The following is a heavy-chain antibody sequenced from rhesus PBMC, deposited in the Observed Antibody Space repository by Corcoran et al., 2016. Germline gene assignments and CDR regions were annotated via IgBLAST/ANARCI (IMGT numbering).Heavy chain of an antibody. D-gene: IGHD3S6*01. J-gene: IGHJ5-2*02. CDR1: GDSISSFNW. CDR2: IGFISGET. Sequence: QVQLQESGPGLVEPSETLSLTCTVSGDSISSFNWWSWIRQPPGKGLEWSGIIGFISGETFYNPSFVSRVTISKDTSKNQFSLRLNSMTAADTAIYQCARHPYPFGSLDVWGRGLLVTVSS. CDR3: ARHPYPFGSLDV. V-gene: IGHV4-65*02.